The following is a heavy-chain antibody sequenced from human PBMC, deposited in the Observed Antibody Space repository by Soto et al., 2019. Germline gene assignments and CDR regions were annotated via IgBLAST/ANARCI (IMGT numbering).Heavy chain of an antibody. CDR1: GSSINGGGYY. D-gene: IGHD3-3*02. J-gene: IGHJ4*02. V-gene: IGHV4-39*01. CDR3: ARLPSRHLVDY. CDR2: MFYGVST. Sequence: SETLSLTCTVSGSSINGGGYYWGGIRQPPGKGLEWIGSMFYGVSTYYNPSLKSRVTVSVDTSKNQFSLNLRSVTVADTAVYYCARLPSRHLVDYWGQGTLVTVSS.